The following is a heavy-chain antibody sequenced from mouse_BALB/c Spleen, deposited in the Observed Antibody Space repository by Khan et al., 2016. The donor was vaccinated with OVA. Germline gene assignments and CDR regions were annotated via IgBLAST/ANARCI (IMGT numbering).Heavy chain of an antibody. Sequence: QVQLKQSGPELVKPGASLKVSCKASGYTFTDYIIGWVKQSTRQGLEWIGDIFPGSDTPYYNEKFKDKATLTVDKSANTAYMQLSSLTSEDSAVYFCARGGYSAFAYWCLGTLVTVSA. V-gene: IGHV1-77*01. CDR1: GYTFTDYI. D-gene: IGHD2-14*01. J-gene: IGHJ3*01. CDR2: IFPGSDTP. CDR3: ARGGYSAFAY.